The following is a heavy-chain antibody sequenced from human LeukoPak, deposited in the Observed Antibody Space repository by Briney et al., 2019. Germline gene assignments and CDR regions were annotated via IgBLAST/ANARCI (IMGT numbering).Heavy chain of an antibody. CDR3: ARALTPYYYDSSGYLASVAY. CDR1: GYTLTELS. CDR2: FDPEDGET. Sequence: ASVKVSCKVSGYTLTELSMHWVRQAPGKGLEWMGGFDPEDGETIYAQKFQGRVTMTRDMSTSTVYMELSSLRSEDTAVYYCARALTPYYYDSSGYLASVAYWGQGTLVTVSS. V-gene: IGHV1-24*01. D-gene: IGHD3-22*01. J-gene: IGHJ4*02.